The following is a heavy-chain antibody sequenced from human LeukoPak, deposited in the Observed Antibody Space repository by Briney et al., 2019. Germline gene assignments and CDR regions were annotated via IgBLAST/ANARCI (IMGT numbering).Heavy chain of an antibody. CDR1: GFTFSRYG. J-gene: IGHJ6*02. CDR2: IWFDGSKK. V-gene: IGHV3-33*01. Sequence: GGSLRLSCAASGFTFSRYGMHWVRQAPGKGLEWVAVIWFDGSKKYYADSVKGRFTISRDDSENTLYVQMNSLRAEDTAVYYCMRDSHADYIYYYYHGMDVWGQGTTVTVSS. D-gene: IGHD4-17*01. CDR3: MRDSHADYIYYYYHGMDV.